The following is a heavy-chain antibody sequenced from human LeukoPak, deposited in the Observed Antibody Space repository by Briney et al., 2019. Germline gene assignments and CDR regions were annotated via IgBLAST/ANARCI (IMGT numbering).Heavy chain of an antibody. Sequence: GGSLRLSCAASGFTFDDYGMSWVRQAPGKGLEWVSGINWNGGSTGYADSVKGRFTISRDNAKNSLYLQMNSLRAEDTALYYCARGYYYDSSGYPGDYWGQGTLVTVSS. CDR2: INWNGGST. CDR1: GFTFDDYG. D-gene: IGHD3-22*01. J-gene: IGHJ4*02. V-gene: IGHV3-20*04. CDR3: ARGYYYDSSGYPGDY.